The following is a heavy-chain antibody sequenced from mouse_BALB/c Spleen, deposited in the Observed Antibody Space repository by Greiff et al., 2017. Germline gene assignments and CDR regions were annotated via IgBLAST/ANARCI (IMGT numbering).Heavy chain of an antibody. J-gene: IGHJ3*01. CDR3: ARAYGSSYGFAY. V-gene: IGHV2-9*02. CDR1: GFSLTSYG. D-gene: IGHD1-1*01. Sequence: VQRVESGPGLVAPSQSLSITCTVSGFSLTSYGVHWVRQPPGKGLEWLGVIWAGGSTNYNSALMSRLSISKDNSKSQVFLKMNSLQTDDTAMYYCARAYGSSYGFAYWGQGTLVTVSA. CDR2: IWAGGST.